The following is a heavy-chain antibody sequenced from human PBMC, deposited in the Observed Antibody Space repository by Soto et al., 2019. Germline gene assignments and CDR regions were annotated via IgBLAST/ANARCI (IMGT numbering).Heavy chain of an antibody. CDR1: GGSFIGYY. D-gene: IGHD6-13*01. CDR2: INHSGST. V-gene: IGHV4-34*01. J-gene: IGHJ6*02. CDR3: ARAGYSSSWYPGYGMDV. Sequence: PSETLSLTCAVYGGSFIGYYWSWIRQPPGEGLEWIGEINHSGSTNYNPSLKSRVTISVDTSKNQLSLKLSSVTAADTAVYYCARAGYSSSWYPGYGMDVWGQGTTVTVSS.